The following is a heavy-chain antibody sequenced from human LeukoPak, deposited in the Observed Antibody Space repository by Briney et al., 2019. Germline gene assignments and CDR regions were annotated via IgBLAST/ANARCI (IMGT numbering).Heavy chain of an antibody. CDR1: GGSISSGGYY. J-gene: IGHJ4*02. CDR3: ARNSYFSDSSGTMGGGFDY. Sequence: SRTLSLTCTVSGGSISSGGYYWRCLRPHPGEGLGGVGYIYYCGSTYYNPSLKSRVTISLDKSKNHFSLKLSTMTATDTAVYYCARNSYFSDSSGTMGGGFDYWGQGTPVTVSS. V-gene: IGHV4-31*03. CDR2: IYYCGST. D-gene: IGHD3-22*01.